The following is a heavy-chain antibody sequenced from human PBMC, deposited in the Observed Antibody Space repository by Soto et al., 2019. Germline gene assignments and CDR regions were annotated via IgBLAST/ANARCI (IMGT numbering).Heavy chain of an antibody. CDR1: GYSISSAYY. CDR2: VYHSGST. Sequence: SETLSLTCVVSGYSISSAYYWGWIRQPPGKGLEWIGSVYHSGSTYYNPSLKSRVTISVDTSKNHFSLKLRSVTAADSAVYYCARSGTPTAPFPKQWGQGTKVTVCS. D-gene: IGHD1-1*01. CDR3: ARSGTPTAPFPKQ. J-gene: IGHJ4*02. V-gene: IGHV4-38-2*01.